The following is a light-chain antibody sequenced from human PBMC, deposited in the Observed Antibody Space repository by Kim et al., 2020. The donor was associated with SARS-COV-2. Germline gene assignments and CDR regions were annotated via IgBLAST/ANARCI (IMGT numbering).Light chain of an antibody. CDR3: LQDYSYPRT. CDR1: QGIRND. V-gene: IGKV1-6*01. J-gene: IGKJ1*01. CDR2: IAS. Sequence: ASVGDRVNITCRASQGIRNDLSWYQQKPGKAPKLLIYIASSLQSGVPSRFSGSGSGTDFTLTISSLQPEDFATYYCLQDYSYPRTFGQGTKVDIK.